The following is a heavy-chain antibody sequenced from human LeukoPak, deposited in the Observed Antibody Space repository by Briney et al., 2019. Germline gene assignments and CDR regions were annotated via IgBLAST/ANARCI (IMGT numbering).Heavy chain of an antibody. CDR1: GGSISSSSYY. D-gene: IGHD6-19*01. CDR2: IYYSGST. V-gene: IGHV4-39*01. J-gene: IGHJ5*02. CDR3: ARHRVAVAPFEP. Sequence: PSETLSLTCTVSGGSISSSSYYWGWIRQPPGKGLEWIGSIYYSGSTYYNPSPKSRVTISVDTSKNQFSLKLSSVTAADTAVYYCARHRVAVAPFEPCGQGTLVTVSS.